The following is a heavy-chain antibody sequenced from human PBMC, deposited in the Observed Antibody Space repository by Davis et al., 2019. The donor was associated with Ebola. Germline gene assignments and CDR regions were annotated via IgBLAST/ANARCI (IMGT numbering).Heavy chain of an antibody. CDR2: IYYSEST. V-gene: IGHV4-61*08. J-gene: IGHJ4*02. Sequence: GSLRLSCTVSGGSVSSGGYYWNWIRQSPGKGLEWIGYIYYSESTDYSPSFRGRATILLDTSKNQFSLRLSSVTAADMAVYYCARSHSDWFLPFDYWGQGTLATVSS. D-gene: IGHD3-9*01. CDR1: GGSVSSGGYY. CDR3: ARSHSDWFLPFDY.